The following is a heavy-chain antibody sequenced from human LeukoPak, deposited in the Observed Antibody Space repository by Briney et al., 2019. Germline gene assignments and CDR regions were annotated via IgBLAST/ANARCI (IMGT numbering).Heavy chain of an antibody. V-gene: IGHV4-39*01. D-gene: IGHD5-18*01. Sequence: SETLSLTCTVSGGSISSSSYYWGWIRQPPGKGLEWIGSINYSGSTYYNPSLKSRVTISVDPSKNQFSLKLSSVTAADTAVYYCARHSGYSYGYAYYYYYMDVWGKGTTVTVSS. CDR2: INYSGST. J-gene: IGHJ6*03. CDR1: GGSISSSSYY. CDR3: ARHSGYSYGYAYYYYYMDV.